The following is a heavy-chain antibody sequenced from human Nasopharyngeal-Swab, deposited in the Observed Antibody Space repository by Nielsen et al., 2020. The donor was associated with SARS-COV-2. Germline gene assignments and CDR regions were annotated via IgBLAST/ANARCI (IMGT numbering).Heavy chain of an antibody. CDR3: ARLPTTPLSFDY. Sequence: GGSLRLSCAASGFSFSTYWMTWVRQAPGKGLEWVANIKQDGSEKYYVDSVKGRFTVSRDNPKNLLYLQVNSLRAEDTAVYYCARLPTTPLSFDYWGQGTLVTVSS. CDR1: GFSFSTYW. V-gene: IGHV3-7*03. J-gene: IGHJ4*02. D-gene: IGHD4-17*01. CDR2: IKQDGSEK.